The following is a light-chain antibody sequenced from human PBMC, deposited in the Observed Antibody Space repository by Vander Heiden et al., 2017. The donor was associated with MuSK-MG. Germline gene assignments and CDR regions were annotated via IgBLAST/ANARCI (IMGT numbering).Light chain of an antibody. CDR2: AAS. V-gene: IGKV1-39*01. J-gene: IGKJ3*01. Sequence: DIQMTQSPSSLSASVGDRVTITCRASQSIATYLNWYQQKPGKAPKLLIYAASSLQSGVPSRFSGSGSGTDFTLTISRLQPEDFATYYCQQSYSIPFTFGHGTKVDFK. CDR1: QSIATY. CDR3: QQSYSIPFT.